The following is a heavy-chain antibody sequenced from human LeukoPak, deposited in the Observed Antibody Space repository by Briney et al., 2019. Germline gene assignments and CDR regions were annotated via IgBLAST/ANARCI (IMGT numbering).Heavy chain of an antibody. V-gene: IGHV3-23*01. CDR3: AKARSVSKADAVW. Sequence: GGSLRLSCAASGFCFSSYAMSWVRQAPARGLEWVSSMKGVGETFYQDSVKGRFTLSRELSRNTVFLQLSNMRVEDTALYYCAKARSVSKADAVWWGQGTLVNVSS. D-gene: IGHD3-10*01. J-gene: IGHJ4*02. CDR2: MKGVGET. CDR1: GFCFSSYA.